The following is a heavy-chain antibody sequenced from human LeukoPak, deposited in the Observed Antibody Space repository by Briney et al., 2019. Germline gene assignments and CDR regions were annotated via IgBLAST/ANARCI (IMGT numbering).Heavy chain of an antibody. CDR2: IIPILGIA. CDR1: GGTFSSYT. V-gene: IGHV1-69*04. CDR3: ARDLQDDSSGYYPYYFDY. Sequence: SVKVSCKASGGTFSSYTISWVRQAPGQGLEWMGRIIPILGIANYAQKFQVRVTITADKSTSTAYMELSSLRSEDTAVYYCARDLQDDSSGYYPYYFDYWGQGTLVTVFS. D-gene: IGHD3-22*01. J-gene: IGHJ4*02.